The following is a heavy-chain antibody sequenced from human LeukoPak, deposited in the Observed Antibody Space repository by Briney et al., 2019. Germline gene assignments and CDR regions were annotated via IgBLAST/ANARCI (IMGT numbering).Heavy chain of an antibody. V-gene: IGHV3-53*01. CDR1: GFTVSSNY. Sequence: GGSLRLSCAASGFTVSSNYMSWVRQAPGKGLEWVSVICSGGSTYYADSVKGRFTISRDNSKNTLYLQMNSLRAEDTAVYYCARDFDSTFDYWGQGTLVTVSS. CDR2: ICSGGST. D-gene: IGHD5-18*01. J-gene: IGHJ4*02. CDR3: ARDFDSTFDY.